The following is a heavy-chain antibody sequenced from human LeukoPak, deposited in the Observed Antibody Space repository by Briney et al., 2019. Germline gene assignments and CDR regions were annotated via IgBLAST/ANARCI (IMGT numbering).Heavy chain of an antibody. Sequence: SSETLSLTCTVSGDSISSSYWSWIRQPPGKGLEWIGYIDYSGSTNYNPSLKSRVNISVDTSKTQFSLKLGSVTAADTAVYYCATAGRVGITGTVLDYWDQGTLVTVSS. CDR3: ATAGRVGITGTVLDY. J-gene: IGHJ4*02. V-gene: IGHV4-59*01. CDR2: IDYSGST. D-gene: IGHD1-20*01. CDR1: GDSISSSY.